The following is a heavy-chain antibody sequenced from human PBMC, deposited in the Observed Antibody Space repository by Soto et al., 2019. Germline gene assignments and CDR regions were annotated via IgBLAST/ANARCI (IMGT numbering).Heavy chain of an antibody. J-gene: IGHJ4*02. CDR1: GYTFTHYP. D-gene: IGHD3-22*01. V-gene: IGHV1-3*01. Sequence: ASVKVSCKASGYTFTHYPMYWVRQAPGQRLEWMGRIHAGNGNTEYSQKFQGRVTITRDTTASTAYMDLRSLRSEDTAVYFCATPYYFDSSGSLGFWGQGTQVTVSS. CDR2: IHAGNGNT. CDR3: ATPYYFDSSGSLGF.